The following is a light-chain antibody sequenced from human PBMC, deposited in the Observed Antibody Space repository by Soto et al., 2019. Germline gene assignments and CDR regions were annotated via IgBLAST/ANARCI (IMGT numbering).Light chain of an antibody. V-gene: IGKV1-39*01. Sequence: IQMTQSPASLSASIGDTVTIACRASQNIDIYLNWYQHKPGTGPKLLIYAASGLQTGVPARFSGSGSGTDVSLTISSLQPEDFATYYCQQGRTTPWTFGQGTKVDIK. CDR3: QQGRTTPWT. CDR2: AAS. J-gene: IGKJ1*01. CDR1: QNIDIY.